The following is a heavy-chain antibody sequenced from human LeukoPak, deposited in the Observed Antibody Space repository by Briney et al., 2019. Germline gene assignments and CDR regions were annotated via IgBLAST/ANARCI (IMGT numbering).Heavy chain of an antibody. J-gene: IGHJ4*02. V-gene: IGHV4-61*02. CDR2: IYTTGST. D-gene: IGHD2/OR15-2a*01. CDR3: ATQILLCHYY. Sequence: SQTLSLTCTVSGGSISSGSYYWSWIRQPAGRGLDWIGRIYTTGSTNYNPSLKSRVTISVDTSKNQFSLKLSSVTAADTAVYYCATQILLCHYYWGQGTLVTVSS. CDR1: GGSISSGSYY.